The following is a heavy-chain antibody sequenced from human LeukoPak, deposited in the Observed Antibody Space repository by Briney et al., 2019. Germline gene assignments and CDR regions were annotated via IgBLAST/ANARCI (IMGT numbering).Heavy chain of an antibody. CDR3: AKSRGIAVAVDY. D-gene: IGHD6-19*01. V-gene: IGHV3-23*01. J-gene: IGHJ4*02. Sequence: PGGSPRLSCAASGFTFSSYAMSWVRQAPGKGLEWVSTISGSGGSTYYADSVKGRFTISRDNSMNTLYLQMSSLRAEDTAVYYCAKSRGIAVAVDYWGQGTLVTVSS. CDR1: GFTFSSYA. CDR2: ISGSGGST.